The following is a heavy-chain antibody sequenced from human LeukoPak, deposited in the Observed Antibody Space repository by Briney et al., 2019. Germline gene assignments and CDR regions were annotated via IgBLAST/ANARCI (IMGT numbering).Heavy chain of an antibody. CDR2: INHSGST. Sequence: SETLSLTCAVYGGSFSGYYWSWIRQPPGKGLEWIGEINHSGSTNYNPSLKSRVTISVDTSKNQFSLKLSSVTAADTAVYYCARAPSGATPGYFDYWGQGTLVTVSS. D-gene: IGHD1-26*01. J-gene: IGHJ4*02. CDR3: ARAPSGATPGYFDY. CDR1: GGSFSGYY. V-gene: IGHV4-34*01.